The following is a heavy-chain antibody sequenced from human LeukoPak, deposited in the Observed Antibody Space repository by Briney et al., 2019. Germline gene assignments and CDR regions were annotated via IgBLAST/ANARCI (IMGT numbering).Heavy chain of an antibody. CDR3: GRLRPGITYRNYWYFDL. CDR2: INHSGST. Sequence: SETLSLTCAVYGGSFSGYYWSWIRQPPGKGLEWIGEINHSGSTNYNPSLKSRVTISVDTSKNQFSLKLSSVTASDTAVYYCGRLRPGITYRNYWYFDLWGRGTLVTVSS. V-gene: IGHV4-34*01. CDR1: GGSFSGYY. D-gene: IGHD5-12*01. J-gene: IGHJ2*01.